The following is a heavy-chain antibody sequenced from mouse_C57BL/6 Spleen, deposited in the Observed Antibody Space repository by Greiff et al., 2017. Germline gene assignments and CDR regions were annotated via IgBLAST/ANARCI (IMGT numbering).Heavy chain of an antibody. CDR3: AQIAWFAD. CDR2: INSGSSTI. CDR1: GFTFSDYG. V-gene: IGHV5-17*01. Sequence: DVKLVESGGGLVKPGGSLKLSCAASGFTFSDYGMHWVRQAPEKGLEWVGYINSGSSTIYYADTVKGRFTISRDNAKNTLFLQMNSLRSEDAAMYYCAQIAWFADWGQGTLVTVSA. J-gene: IGHJ3*01.